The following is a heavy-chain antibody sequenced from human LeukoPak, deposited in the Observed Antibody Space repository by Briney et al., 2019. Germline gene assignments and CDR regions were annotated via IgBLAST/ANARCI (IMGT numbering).Heavy chain of an antibody. CDR1: GFTFSSYA. D-gene: IGHD6-13*01. CDR2: ISYDGSNK. Sequence: GFLRLSCAASGFTFSSYAMHWVRQAPGKGLEWVAVISYDGSNKYYADSVKGRFTISRDNSKNTLYLQMNSLRAEDTAVYYCARGRLQLVLDYWGQGTLVTVSS. J-gene: IGHJ4*02. CDR3: ARGRLQLVLDY. V-gene: IGHV3-30*14.